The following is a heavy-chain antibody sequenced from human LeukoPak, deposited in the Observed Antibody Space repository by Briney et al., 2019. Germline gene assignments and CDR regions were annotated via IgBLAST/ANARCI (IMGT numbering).Heavy chain of an antibody. Sequence: GGSLRLSCAASGFTFSSYGMHWVRQAPGKGLEWVAFIRYDGSNKYYADSVKGRFTISRDNSKNTLYLQMNSLRAEDTAVYYCAKRGMVRGGPGDYWGQGTLVTVSS. CDR1: GFTFSSYG. CDR3: AKRGMVRGGPGDY. CDR2: IRYDGSNK. V-gene: IGHV3-30*02. D-gene: IGHD3-10*01. J-gene: IGHJ4*02.